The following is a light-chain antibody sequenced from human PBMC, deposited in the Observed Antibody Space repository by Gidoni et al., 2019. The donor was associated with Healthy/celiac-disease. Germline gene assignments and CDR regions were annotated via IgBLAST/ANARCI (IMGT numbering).Light chain of an antibody. CDR3: LQHNSYPPYT. V-gene: IGKV1-17*01. Sequence: DIQMTQSLSSLSASVGDRVTITCRASQDIRHDLGWYQQKPGKAPKRLIYAASSLQSGVPSRFSGSGSGTEFTLTISSLQPEDFATYYCLQHNSYPPYTFGQGTKLEIK. CDR1: QDIRHD. J-gene: IGKJ2*01. CDR2: AAS.